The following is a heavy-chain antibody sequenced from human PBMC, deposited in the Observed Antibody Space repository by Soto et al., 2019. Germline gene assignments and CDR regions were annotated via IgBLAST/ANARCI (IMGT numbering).Heavy chain of an antibody. Sequence: EVQLVESGGGLVQPGGSLRLSCETSGFTFSNYWMTWVRQAPGKGLEWVANIKKDGSQKNFVDSVKGRFTISRDNAKNSLYLQMDSLIVEDTAIYYCVKEIASAQWGQGTLVTVSS. D-gene: IGHD6-25*01. J-gene: IGHJ4*02. V-gene: IGHV3-7*01. CDR3: VKEIASAQ. CDR1: GFTFSNYW. CDR2: IKKDGSQK.